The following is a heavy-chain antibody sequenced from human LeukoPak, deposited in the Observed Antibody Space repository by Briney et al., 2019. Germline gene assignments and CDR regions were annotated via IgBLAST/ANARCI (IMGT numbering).Heavy chain of an antibody. V-gene: IGHV4-61*01. CDR2: ISYSGST. CDR1: GGSVSSGSFY. J-gene: IGHJ2*01. D-gene: IGHD2-21*02. Sequence: SETLSLTCTVSGGSVSSGSFYWSWIRQPPGKGLEWIGYISYSGSTNYNPSLKSRVTISVDKSKNQFSLKLSSVTAADTAVYYCARSYCGSDCYSGTYWYFDLWGRGTLVTVSS. CDR3: ARSYCGSDCYSGTYWYFDL.